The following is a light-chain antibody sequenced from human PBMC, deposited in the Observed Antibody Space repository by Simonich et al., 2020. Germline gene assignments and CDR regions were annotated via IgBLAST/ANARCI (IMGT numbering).Light chain of an antibody. J-gene: IGKJ4*01. V-gene: IGKV3D-20*01. CDR3: QQYGSSPFT. CDR1: QSVSSSY. CDR2: DAS. Sequence: EIVLTQSPGTLSLSPGERATLSCRASQSVSSSYLAWYLQKPGLAPRLLIYDASSRATGIPDRFSGSGSGTDFTLTISRLEPEDFAVYYCQQYGSSPFTFGGGTKVEIK.